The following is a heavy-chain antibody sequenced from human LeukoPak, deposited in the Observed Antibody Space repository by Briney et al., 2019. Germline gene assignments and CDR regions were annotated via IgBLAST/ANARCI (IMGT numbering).Heavy chain of an antibody. D-gene: IGHD6-19*01. Sequence: ASVKVSCKASGYTFTSYDINWVRQATGQGLEWMGWVNSNSGNTGYAQKFQGRVTMTINTSISTAYMELSSLRSEDTAVYYCARGRMAGTYVFDYWGQGTLVTVSS. CDR2: VNSNSGNT. J-gene: IGHJ4*02. V-gene: IGHV1-8*01. CDR3: ARGRMAGTYVFDY. CDR1: GYTFTSYD.